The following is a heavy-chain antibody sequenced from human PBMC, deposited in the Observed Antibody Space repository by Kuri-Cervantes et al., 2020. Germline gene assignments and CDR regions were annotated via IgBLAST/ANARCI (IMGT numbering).Heavy chain of an antibody. CDR1: GFTFSSYG. D-gene: IGHD1-14*01. V-gene: IGHV3-30*03. CDR2: ISYDGSNK. CDR3: AHRSRSVSGAFDF. Sequence: GESLKISCAASGFTFSSYGMHWVRQAPGKGLEWVAVISYDGSNKNYADSVKGRFTISRDNSKNTLYLQMNSLRAEDTAVYCCAHRSRSVSGAFDFWGQETMVTVSS. J-gene: IGHJ3*01.